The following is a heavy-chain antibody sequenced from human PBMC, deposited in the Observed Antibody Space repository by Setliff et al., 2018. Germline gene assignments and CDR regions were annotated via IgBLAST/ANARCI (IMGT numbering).Heavy chain of an antibody. CDR1: GGSFSGYQ. J-gene: IGHJ2*01. D-gene: IGHD2-21*01. Sequence: SETLSLTCVVYGGSFSGYQWSWIRQPPGKGLEWIGEINHSGSTNYNPSLKSRVSISVEKSKNQFSLKLTSVTAADTAVYYCARAQVVFAISAPVWYFEVWGRGTQV. V-gene: IGHV4-34*01. CDR3: ARAQVVFAISAPVWYFEV. CDR2: INHSGST.